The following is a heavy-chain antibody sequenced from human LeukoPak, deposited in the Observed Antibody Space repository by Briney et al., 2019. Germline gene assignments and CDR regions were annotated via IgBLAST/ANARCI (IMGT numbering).Heavy chain of an antibody. V-gene: IGHV4-38-2*02. Sequence: PPETLSLTCTVSGYSISSGYYWGWNRQPPAKGQEWTGSIYHSGSSYYNPSLKKRVTISVATSETPSSLKLSSVTDADTAVYYCAKTTGRWRCQQLVYFDYWGQGTLVTVSS. CDR2: IYHSGSS. CDR1: GYSISSGYY. D-gene: IGHD6-13*01. CDR3: AKTTGRWRCQQLVYFDY. J-gene: IGHJ4*02.